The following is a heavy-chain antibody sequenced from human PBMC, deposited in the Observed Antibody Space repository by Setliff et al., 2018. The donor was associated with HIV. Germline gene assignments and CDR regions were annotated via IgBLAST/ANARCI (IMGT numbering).Heavy chain of an antibody. CDR3: ARRVDNSGTFPDKNWLDP. J-gene: IGHJ5*02. V-gene: IGHV1-18*01. CDR1: GYTFNNYG. Sequence: ASVKVSCKASGYTFNNYGISWVRQAPGQGLEWMGWINTHSGYTNYAQNGQGRVTVIMDTSTRTAYMELSSLRAEDTAVYYCARRVDNSGTFPDKNWLDPWGQGSPVTVSS. CDR2: INTHSGYT. D-gene: IGHD3-10*01.